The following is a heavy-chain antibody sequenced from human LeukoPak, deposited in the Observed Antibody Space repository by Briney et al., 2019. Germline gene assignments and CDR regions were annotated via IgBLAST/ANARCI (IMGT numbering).Heavy chain of an antibody. Sequence: PSETLSLTCTVSGGSISSSSYYWGWIRQPPGKGLEWIGYIYYSGSTNYNPSLKSRVTISVDTSKNQFSLKLSSVTAADTAVYYCARGSVVPAVLLAGWFDPWGQGTLVTVSS. CDR1: GGSISSSSYY. CDR3: ARGSVVPAVLLAGWFDP. D-gene: IGHD2-2*01. CDR2: IYYSGST. V-gene: IGHV4-61*05. J-gene: IGHJ5*02.